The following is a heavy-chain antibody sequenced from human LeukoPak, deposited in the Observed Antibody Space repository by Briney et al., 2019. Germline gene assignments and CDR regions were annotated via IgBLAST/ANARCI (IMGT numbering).Heavy chain of an antibody. CDR3: AELAGSFDY. V-gene: IGHV3-30*18. J-gene: IGHJ4*02. Sequence: PGRSLRLSCAASGFTFSSYGMHWVRQAPGKGLEWVAVISYDGSNKYYADSVKGRFTISRDNSKNTLYLQMNSLRAEDTAVYYCAELAGSFDYWGQGTLVTVSS. D-gene: IGHD3-10*01. CDR1: GFTFSSYG. CDR2: ISYDGSNK.